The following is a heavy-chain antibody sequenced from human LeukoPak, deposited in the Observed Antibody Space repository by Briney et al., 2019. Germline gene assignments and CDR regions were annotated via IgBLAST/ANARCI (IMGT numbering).Heavy chain of an antibody. CDR2: INPDGSEK. Sequence: PGGSLRLSCAASGFRFGSDWMTWVRQAPGKGLEWVANINPDGSEKYYVDSVKGRFTISRDNGKNSLYLQLNSMRDEDTAVYYCARYYDPTVGDAFDSWGQGTMVTVSS. CDR1: GFRFGSDW. J-gene: IGHJ3*02. CDR3: ARYYDPTVGDAFDS. V-gene: IGHV3-7*01. D-gene: IGHD3-22*01.